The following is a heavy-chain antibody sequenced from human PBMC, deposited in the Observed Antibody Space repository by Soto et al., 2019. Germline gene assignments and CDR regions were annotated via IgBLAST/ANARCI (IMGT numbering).Heavy chain of an antibody. CDR2: ISAYNGNT. D-gene: IGHD6-19*01. CDR1: GYTFTSYG. CDR3: ARNLISGWIDY. J-gene: IGHJ4*02. V-gene: IGHV1-18*01. Sequence: QVQLVQSGAEVKKPGASVKFSCKAPGYTFTSYGISWVRQAPGQGLEWMGWISAYNGNTNYAQKLHVRVTMTTDTSKSTAYMELRSLRCAGTAVYYLARNLISGWIDYWGQGNLVHVSS.